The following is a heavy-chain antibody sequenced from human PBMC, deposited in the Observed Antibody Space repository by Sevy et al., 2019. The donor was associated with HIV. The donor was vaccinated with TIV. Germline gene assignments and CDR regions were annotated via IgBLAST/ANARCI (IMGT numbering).Heavy chain of an antibody. CDR3: ARRNDFDI. CDR1: GGSINSDH. J-gene: IGHJ3*02. Sequence: SETLSLTCTVSGGSINSDHWNWIRQPPGKGLEWIGYVYYTGGTNYNPSLKYQVTISVDRTKNQFSLKLASVTAADTAVYYCARRNDFDIWGQGTMVTVSS. V-gene: IGHV4-59*08. CDR2: VYYTGGT.